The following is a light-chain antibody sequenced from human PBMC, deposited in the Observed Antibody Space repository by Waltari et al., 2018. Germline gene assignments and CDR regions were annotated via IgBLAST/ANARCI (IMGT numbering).Light chain of an antibody. CDR1: GRAIHGSDF. Sequence: QSALTHPASVSGAPGRSITISCTGIGRAIHGSDFVSCSQHLPGKAPHVSIDGGTNRPAGLSDRFSASKAANTASLPMGGLQPEDEGDYDGTSQGVDGVVLVGGGPQVTVL. CDR2: GGT. V-gene: IGLV2-14*03. CDR3: TSQGVDGVVL. J-gene: IGLJ2*01.